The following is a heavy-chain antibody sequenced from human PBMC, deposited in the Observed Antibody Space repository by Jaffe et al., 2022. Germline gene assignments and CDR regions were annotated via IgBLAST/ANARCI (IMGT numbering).Heavy chain of an antibody. V-gene: IGHV4-39*01. J-gene: IGHJ4*02. D-gene: IGHD3-10*01. CDR3: ARITMVQGVTSRSFDY. Sequence: QLQLQESGPGLVKPSETLSLTCTVSGGSISSSSYYWGWIRQPPGKGLEWIGSIYYSGSTYYNPSLKSRVTISVDTSKNQFSLKLSSVTAADTAVYYCARITMVQGVTSRSFDYWGQGTLVTVSS. CDR2: IYYSGST. CDR1: GGSISSSSYY.